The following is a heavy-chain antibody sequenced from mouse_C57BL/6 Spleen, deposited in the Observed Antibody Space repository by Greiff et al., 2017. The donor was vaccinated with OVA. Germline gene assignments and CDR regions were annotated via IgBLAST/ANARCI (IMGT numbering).Heavy chain of an antibody. V-gene: IGHV1-80*01. Sequence: VKLMESGAELVKPGASVKISCKASGYAFSSYWMNWVKQRPGKGLEWIGQIYPGDGDTNYNGKFKGKATLTADKSSSTAYMQLSSLTSEDSAVYFCARGTGYYAMDYWGQGTSVTVSS. D-gene: IGHD3-3*01. J-gene: IGHJ4*01. CDR1: GYAFSSYW. CDR3: ARGTGYYAMDY. CDR2: IYPGDGDT.